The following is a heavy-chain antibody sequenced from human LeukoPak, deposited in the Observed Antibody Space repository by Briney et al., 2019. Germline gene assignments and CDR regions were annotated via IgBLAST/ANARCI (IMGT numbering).Heavy chain of an antibody. Sequence: SETLSLTRSVSGGPISSSSYYWGWIRQPPGKVLEWIGRNYYSGNTYNDPSLKSRRTIAVDAPKNQPAPKLTSVTAAHTAVYYCAMHTVIASSWSLDYWGQGTLVTVPS. CDR2: NYYSGNT. V-gene: IGHV4-39*01. D-gene: IGHD6-13*01. J-gene: IGHJ4*02. CDR3: AMHTVIASSWSLDY. CDR1: GGPISSSSYY.